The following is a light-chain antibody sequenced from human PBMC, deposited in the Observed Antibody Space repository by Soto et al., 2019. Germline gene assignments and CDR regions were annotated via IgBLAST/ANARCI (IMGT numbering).Light chain of an antibody. J-gene: IGLJ1*01. V-gene: IGLV2-23*02. CDR2: EVS. Sequence: QSALTQAASVSGSPGQSITISCTGTSSDVGSYNLVSWYRQHPGKAPKVMIYEVSKRPSGVSNRFSGSKSGNTASLTISGLQAEDEADYYCCSYAGSSTPLIFGTGTKVTVL. CDR1: SSDVGSYNL. CDR3: CSYAGSSTPLI.